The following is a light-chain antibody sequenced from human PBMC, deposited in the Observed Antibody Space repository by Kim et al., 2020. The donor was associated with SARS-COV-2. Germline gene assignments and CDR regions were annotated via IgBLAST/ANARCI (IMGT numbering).Light chain of an antibody. J-gene: IGLJ2*01. CDR1: NIGSKS. Sequence: SYELTQPPSVSVAPGKTARITCGGNNIGSKSVHWYQQKPGQAPVLVIYYDSDRPSGIPERFSGSNSGNTATLTISRVEAGDEADYYCQGWVSGVVLGGGT. CDR3: QGWVSGVV. CDR2: YDS. V-gene: IGLV3-21*04.